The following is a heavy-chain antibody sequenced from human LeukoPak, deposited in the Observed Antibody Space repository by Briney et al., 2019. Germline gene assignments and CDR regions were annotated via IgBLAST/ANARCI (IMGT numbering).Heavy chain of an antibody. CDR1: GYTLTELS. Sequence: ASVKVSCKVSGYTLTELSMHWVRQAPGKGLEWMGGFDPEDGETIYAQKFQGRVTMTEDTSTDTAYMELSSLRSGDTAVYYCATGSPIGVTMIVVVKALDAFDIWGQGTMVTVSS. CDR2: FDPEDGET. CDR3: ATGSPIGVTMIVVVKALDAFDI. J-gene: IGHJ3*02. V-gene: IGHV1-24*01. D-gene: IGHD3-22*01.